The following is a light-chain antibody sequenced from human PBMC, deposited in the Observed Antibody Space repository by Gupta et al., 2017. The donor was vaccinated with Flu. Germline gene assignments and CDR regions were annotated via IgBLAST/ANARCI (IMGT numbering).Light chain of an antibody. CDR1: SSDVGGYNY. CDR2: DVN. CDR3: SSSAGSNTDV. J-gene: IGLJ1*01. V-gene: IGLV2-11*01. Sequence: QSALTQPRSVSASPGQSVAISCTGTSSDVGGYNYVSWYQQHPGKAPKLMIYDVNNRPSGVPDRFSGSKSGNTASLTISGLQAEEEADYYCSSSAGSNTDVCGSGTKVTVL.